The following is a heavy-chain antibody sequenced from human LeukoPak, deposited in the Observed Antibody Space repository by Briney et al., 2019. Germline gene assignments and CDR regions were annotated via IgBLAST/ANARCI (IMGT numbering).Heavy chain of an antibody. V-gene: IGHV4-39*01. Sequence: PSETLSLTCTVFGGAISSSSYYWGWIRQPPGEGLEWIGSIYFSGTTYYNPSLKSRVTISVDTSKNQFSLKLSSVTAADTAVYYCARLGYSYGTRPITLNWLGDFYYMDVWGEGTTVTVSS. J-gene: IGHJ6*03. CDR3: ARLGYSYGTRPITLNWLGDFYYMDV. CDR1: GGAISSSSYY. D-gene: IGHD5-18*01. CDR2: IYFSGTT.